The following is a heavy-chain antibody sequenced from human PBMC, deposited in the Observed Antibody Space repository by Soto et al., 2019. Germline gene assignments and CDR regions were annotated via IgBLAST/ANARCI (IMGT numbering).Heavy chain of an antibody. CDR3: ARRGYCSGGSCYIRMDV. D-gene: IGHD2-15*01. CDR2: ISSGGSAI. CDR1: GFTFSDYY. V-gene: IGHV3-11*01. Sequence: QVQLVESGGGLVKPGGSLRLSCAASGFTFSDYYMTWIRQAPGKGLEWVSYISSGGSAIYYADSVKGRFTISRDNAKSSLYLQMNSLRGEDTAVYYCARRGYCSGGSCYIRMDVWGKGTTVTVSS. J-gene: IGHJ6*03.